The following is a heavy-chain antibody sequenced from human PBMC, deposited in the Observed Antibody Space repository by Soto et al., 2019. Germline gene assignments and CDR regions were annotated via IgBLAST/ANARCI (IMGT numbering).Heavy chain of an antibody. J-gene: IGHJ6*02. CDR3: ARSSSPDHYYYYYYGMDV. CDR2: IYPGDSDT. V-gene: IGHV5-51*01. D-gene: IGHD6-6*01. Sequence: ESLKISCKGSGYSFTSYWIGWVRQMPGKGLEWMGIIYPGDSDTRYSPSFQGQVTISADKSISTAYLQWSSLKASDTAMYYCARSSSPDHYYYYYYGMDVWGQGTTVTVSS. CDR1: GYSFTSYW.